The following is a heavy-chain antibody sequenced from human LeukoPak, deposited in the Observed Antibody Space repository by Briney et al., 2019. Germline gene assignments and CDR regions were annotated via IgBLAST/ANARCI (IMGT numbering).Heavy chain of an antibody. CDR2: ISSSSSYI. CDR3: AKAPTYYDFWSGLY. D-gene: IGHD3-3*01. Sequence: GGSLRLSCAASGFTFSSYSMNWVRQAPGKGLEWVSSISSSSSYIYYADSVKGRFTISRDNAKNTLYLQMNSLRAEDTAVYYCAKAPTYYDFWSGLYWGQGTLVTVSS. J-gene: IGHJ4*02. CDR1: GFTFSSYS. V-gene: IGHV3-21*04.